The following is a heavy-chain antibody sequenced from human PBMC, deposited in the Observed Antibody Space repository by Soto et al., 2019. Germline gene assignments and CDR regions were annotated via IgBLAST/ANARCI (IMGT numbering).Heavy chain of an antibody. CDR2: IYYSGST. CDR3: ARDKISYGDYDYFDY. D-gene: IGHD4-17*01. CDR1: GGSISSYY. V-gene: IGHV4-59*01. Sequence: SETLSLTCTVSGGSISSYYWSWIRQPPGKGLEWIGYIYYSGSTNYNPSLKSRVTISVDTSKNQFSLKLSSVTAADTAVYYCARDKISYGDYDYFDYWGQGILVTVSS. J-gene: IGHJ4*02.